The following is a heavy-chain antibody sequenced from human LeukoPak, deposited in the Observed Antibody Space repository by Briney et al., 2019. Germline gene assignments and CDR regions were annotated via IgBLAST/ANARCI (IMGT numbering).Heavy chain of an antibody. CDR3: ARGYYGDYADY. D-gene: IGHD4-17*01. CDR1: GFTFSSYA. CDR2: ISYDGSNK. J-gene: IGHJ4*02. Sequence: TGGSLRLSCAASGFTFSSYAMHWVRQAPGKGLEWVAVISYDGSNKYYADSVKGRFTISRDNSKNTLYLQMNSLRAEDTAVYYCARGYYGDYADYWGQGTLVTVSS. V-gene: IGHV3-30*04.